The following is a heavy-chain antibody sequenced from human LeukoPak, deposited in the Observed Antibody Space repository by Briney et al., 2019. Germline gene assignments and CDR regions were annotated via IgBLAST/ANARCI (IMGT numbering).Heavy chain of an antibody. CDR1: GYSFTGYY. CDR3: ARDVLGYDSSASD. D-gene: IGHD3-22*01. CDR2: VNPNIGDT. V-gene: IGHV1-2*02. J-gene: IGHJ4*02. Sequence: GASVTVSCKASGYSFTGYYIHWVRQAPGQGLEWLGWVNPNIGDTYYAQKFRGRLAITRDKSITTVHMELSSLRSNDTAVYYCARDVLGYDSSASDWGQGTLVTVSS.